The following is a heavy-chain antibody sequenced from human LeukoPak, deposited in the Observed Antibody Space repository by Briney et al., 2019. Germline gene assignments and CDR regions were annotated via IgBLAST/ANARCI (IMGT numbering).Heavy chain of an antibody. CDR1: GFTFSHYD. J-gene: IGHJ4*02. D-gene: IGHD1-1*01. Sequence: GGSLRLSCAGSGFTFSHYDVRWVRQAPGKGLEWVAVVSIDGSIKIYTDSVKGRFTISRDNSKNTLYLQMNSLRVEDTAVYYCARDATTGAPDYFDYWGQGTLVTVSS. CDR3: ARDATTGAPDYFDY. CDR2: VSIDGSIK. V-gene: IGHV3-30*04.